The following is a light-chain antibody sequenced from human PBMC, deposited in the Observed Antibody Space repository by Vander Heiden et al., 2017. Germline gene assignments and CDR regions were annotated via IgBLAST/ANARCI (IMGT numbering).Light chain of an antibody. J-gene: IGLJ2*01. Sequence: SYELTQPPSVSVSPGQTARITCPGDALPKQYAYWYHQKPGQTPVLVIYKDSERPSGIPERFSGSSSGTTVTLTISGVQAEDEADYYCQSADSSGTYVIFGGGTKLTVL. CDR2: KDS. V-gene: IGLV3-25*03. CDR1: ALPKQY. CDR3: QSADSSGTYVI.